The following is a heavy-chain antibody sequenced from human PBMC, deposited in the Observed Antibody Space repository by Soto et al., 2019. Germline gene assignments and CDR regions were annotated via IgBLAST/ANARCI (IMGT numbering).Heavy chain of an antibody. J-gene: IGHJ6*02. Sequence: PGGSLRLSCVASGFTVSSNYMSWVRQAPGKGLEWVSVIYSGGITFYADSVKGRFTISRDNSKNTLYLQMNNLRGEDTAVYYCVRDFGSSSEGGMDVWGQGTTVTVSS. CDR2: IYSGGIT. CDR1: GFTVSSNY. D-gene: IGHD6-6*01. CDR3: VRDFGSSSEGGMDV. V-gene: IGHV3-53*01.